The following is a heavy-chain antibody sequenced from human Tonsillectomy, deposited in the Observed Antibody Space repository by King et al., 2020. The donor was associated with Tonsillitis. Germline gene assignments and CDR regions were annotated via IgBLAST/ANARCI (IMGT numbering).Heavy chain of an antibody. V-gene: IGHV1-69*04. CDR1: GGTFSSYA. CDR2: IIPILGIA. Sequence: VQLVQSGAEVKKPGSSVKVSCKASGGTFSSYAISWVRQAPGQGLEWMGRIIPILGIANYAQKFQGRVTITADKSTRTAYMGLRSLRSEDTAVYYCAREKGMGAPQSPYHYHGMDVWGQGTTVTVS. CDR3: AREKGMGAPQSPYHYHGMDV. J-gene: IGHJ6*02. D-gene: IGHD1-26*01.